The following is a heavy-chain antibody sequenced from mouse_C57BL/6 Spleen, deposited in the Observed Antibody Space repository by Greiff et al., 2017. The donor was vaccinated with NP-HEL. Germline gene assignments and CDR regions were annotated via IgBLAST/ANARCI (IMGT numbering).Heavy chain of an antibody. Sequence: VQLKESGGGLVKPGGSLKLSCAASGFTFSSYAMSWVRQTPEKRLEWVATISDGGSYTYYPDNVKGRFTISRDNAKNNLYLQMSHLKSEDTAMYYCARDHSLDYWGQGTTLTVSS. CDR1: GFTFSSYA. J-gene: IGHJ2*01. CDR2: ISDGGSYT. CDR3: ARDHSLDY. V-gene: IGHV5-4*01. D-gene: IGHD6-1*01.